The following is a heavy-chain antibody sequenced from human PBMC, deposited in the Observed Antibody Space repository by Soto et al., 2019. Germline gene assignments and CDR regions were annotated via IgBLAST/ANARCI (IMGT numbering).Heavy chain of an antibody. CDR1: GFTFSSFS. J-gene: IGHJ4*02. CDR2: IIGSGGST. Sequence: GGSLRLSCAASGFTFSSFSMSWVRQAPGKGLEWVSTIIGSGGSTFYADSVKGRFTISRDNSKNTLYLQMNSLRAEDTAVYFCGEQCDPFDKWGQGTLVTVSS. CDR3: GEQCDPFDK. V-gene: IGHV3-23*01.